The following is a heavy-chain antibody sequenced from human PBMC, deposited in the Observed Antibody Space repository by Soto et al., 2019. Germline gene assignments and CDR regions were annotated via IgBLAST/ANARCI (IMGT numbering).Heavy chain of an antibody. CDR1: GXTVSGYC. D-gene: IGHD6-13*01. CDR3: ARAPYINAWYRFDL. CDR2: IKHDGSVK. Sequence: GSLRLSCDASGXTVSGYCMSWVRQAPGKGLEWVADIKHDGSVKFYVDSVKGRFTISRDNAHKLLYLQMSPLRAQDTAPCYCARAPYINAWYRFDLWGQGTLGTVSS. J-gene: IGHJ4*02. V-gene: IGHV3-7*03.